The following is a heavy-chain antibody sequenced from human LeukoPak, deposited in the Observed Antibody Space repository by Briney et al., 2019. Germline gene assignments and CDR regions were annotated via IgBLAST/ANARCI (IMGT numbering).Heavy chain of an antibody. V-gene: IGHV1-24*01. D-gene: IGHD3-22*01. Sequence: GASVKVSCKVSGYTLTELSMHWVRQAPGKGLEWMGGFDPEDGETIYAQKFQGRVTMTEDTSTDTAYMELSSLRSEDTAVYYCARLNYYDRKPLAFDIWGQGTMVTVSS. CDR3: ARLNYYDRKPLAFDI. CDR2: FDPEDGET. J-gene: IGHJ3*02. CDR1: GYTLTELS.